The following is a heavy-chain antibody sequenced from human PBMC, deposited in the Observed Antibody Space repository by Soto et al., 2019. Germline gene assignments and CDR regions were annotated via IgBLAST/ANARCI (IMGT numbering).Heavy chain of an antibody. Sequence: GGSLRLSCAASGFTFSNYAMSWVRQAPGKGLEWVSDIIDSGGSTYYADSVKGRFTISRDNSKSTLYLQMNSLRAEDTAVYYCARDQLYYNDISGRPLNAFDVWGQGTMVTVSS. J-gene: IGHJ3*01. CDR1: GFTFSNYA. CDR2: IIDSGGST. V-gene: IGHV3-23*01. CDR3: ARDQLYYNDISGRPLNAFDV. D-gene: IGHD3-22*01.